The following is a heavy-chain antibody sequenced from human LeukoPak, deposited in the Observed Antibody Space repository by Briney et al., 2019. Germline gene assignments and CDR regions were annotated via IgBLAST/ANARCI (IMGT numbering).Heavy chain of an antibody. Sequence: SETLSLTCTVSGGSISSYYWSWIRQHPGKGLEWIGYIYYSGSTYYNPSLKSRVTISVDTSKNQFSLKLSSVTAADTAVYYCARVPGIYCSGGSCYYYGMDVWGQGTTVTVSS. CDR2: IYYSGST. J-gene: IGHJ6*02. CDR3: ARVPGIYCSGGSCYYYGMDV. V-gene: IGHV4-59*06. CDR1: GGSISSYY. D-gene: IGHD2-15*01.